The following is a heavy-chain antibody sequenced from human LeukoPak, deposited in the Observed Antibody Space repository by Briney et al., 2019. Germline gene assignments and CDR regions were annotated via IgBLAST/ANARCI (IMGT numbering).Heavy chain of an antibody. CDR2: VYSGGST. CDR1: GFTVSSDY. V-gene: IGHV3-53*01. D-gene: IGHD2-15*01. Sequence: GGSLRISCAASGFTVSSDYMNWVRQAPGKGLEWVSVVYSGGSTYYADAVKGRFTISRDNSKNTLYLQMNSLRADDTAVYYCAKTQGYYDAWGQGALVTVSS. CDR3: AKTQGYYDA. J-gene: IGHJ5*02.